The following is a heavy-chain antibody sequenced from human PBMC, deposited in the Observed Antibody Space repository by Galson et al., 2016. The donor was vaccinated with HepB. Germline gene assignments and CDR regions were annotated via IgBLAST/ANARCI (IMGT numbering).Heavy chain of an antibody. J-gene: IGHJ4*02. CDR3: ARDPGSFFDY. Sequence: WMHWVRQAPGKGLEWVSRTNNDGTSTTYADSVKGRFTISRDNTKNTLYLHMDTLRPEDTALYYCARDPGSFFDYWGQGSLVTVSS. CDR2: TNNDGTST. V-gene: IGHV3-74*01. CDR1: W. D-gene: IGHD1-26*01.